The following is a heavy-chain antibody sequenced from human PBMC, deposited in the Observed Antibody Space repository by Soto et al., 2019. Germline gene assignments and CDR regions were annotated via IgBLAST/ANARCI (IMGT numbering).Heavy chain of an antibody. D-gene: IGHD6-13*01. CDR1: GFSLSTSGVG. Sequence: SGPTLVNPTQTLTLTCTFSGFSLSTSGVGVGWIRPPPGKALEWLALIYWDDDKRYSPSLKSRLTITKDTSNNQVVLTMTNMNTVDTAIYYWAHKGDSSSWHGLLPSDLYLDHWGQETLVTVSS. J-gene: IGHJ4*02. CDR2: IYWDDDK. V-gene: IGHV2-5*02. CDR3: AHKGDSSSWHGLLPSDLYLDH.